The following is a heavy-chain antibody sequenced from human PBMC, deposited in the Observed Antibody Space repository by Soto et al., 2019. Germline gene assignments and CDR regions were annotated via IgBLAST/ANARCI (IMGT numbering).Heavy chain of an antibody. D-gene: IGHD2-2*02. V-gene: IGHV5-51*01. CDR1: GYSFATYW. Sequence: GASLKISCKGSGYSFATYWIGWVRQMPGKGLEWMGIIYPGDSDTRYSPSFQGQVTISADKSISTAYLQWSSLTASDTAMYYCATGGYCSSTSCYNFFDYWGQGTLVTVSS. CDR3: ATGGYCSSTSCYNFFDY. J-gene: IGHJ4*02. CDR2: IYPGDSDT.